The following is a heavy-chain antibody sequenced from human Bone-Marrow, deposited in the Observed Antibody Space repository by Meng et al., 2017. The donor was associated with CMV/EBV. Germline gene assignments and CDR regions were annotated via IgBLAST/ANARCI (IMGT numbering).Heavy chain of an antibody. D-gene: IGHD2-2*01. Sequence: GGSLRLSCAASGFSFSSYWMSWVRQAPGKGLEWVANIKQDGSEKYYVDSVKGRFTISRDNPKNSLYLQMNYLRAEDTAVYYCAKTGYCSSTSCQEPDAFDIWGQGTMVTVSS. CDR1: GFSFSSYW. J-gene: IGHJ3*02. CDR3: AKTGYCSSTSCQEPDAFDI. V-gene: IGHV3-7*01. CDR2: IKQDGSEK.